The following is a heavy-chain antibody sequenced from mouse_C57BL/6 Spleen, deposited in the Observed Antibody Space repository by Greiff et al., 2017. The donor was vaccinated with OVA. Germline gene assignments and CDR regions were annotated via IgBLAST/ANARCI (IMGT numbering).Heavy chain of an antibody. CDR3: ARALYSNSWFAY. V-gene: IGHV5-17*01. CDR2: ISSGSSTI. CDR1: GFTFSDYG. D-gene: IGHD2-5*01. J-gene: IGHJ3*01. Sequence: EVKLVESGGGLVKPGGSLKLSCAASGFTFSDYGMHWVRQAPEKGLEWVAYISSGSSTIYYADTVKGRFTISRDNAKNTLFLQMTSLRSEDTAMYYCARALYSNSWFAYWGQGTLVTVSA.